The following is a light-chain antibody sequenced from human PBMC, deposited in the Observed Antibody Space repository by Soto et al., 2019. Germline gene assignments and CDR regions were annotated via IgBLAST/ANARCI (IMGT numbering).Light chain of an antibody. CDR1: QGISSY. Sequence: AIRMTQSPSSFSASTGDRVTITCRASQGISSYLAWYQQKPGKAPKLLIYAASTLQSGVPSRFSGSGSGTDFTLTISCLQSEDFATYYCQQSYSTPTFGQGTRLEI. J-gene: IGKJ5*01. CDR3: QQSYSTPT. CDR2: AAS. V-gene: IGKV1-8*01.